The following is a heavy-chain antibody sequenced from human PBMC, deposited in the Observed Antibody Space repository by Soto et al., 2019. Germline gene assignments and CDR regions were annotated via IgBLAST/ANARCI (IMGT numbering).Heavy chain of an antibody. CDR2: INPSGGST. Sequence: QVQLVQSGAEVKKPGASVKVSCKASGYTFTSYYMHWVRQAPGQGLEWMGIINPSGGSTSYAQKFQGRVTMTRDTSTCTVYMELSSLRSEDTAVYYCARGWPRWGISWGMDVFGQGTTVTVSS. CDR1: GYTFTSYY. D-gene: IGHD6-13*01. CDR3: ARGWPRWGISWGMDV. V-gene: IGHV1-46*01. J-gene: IGHJ6*01.